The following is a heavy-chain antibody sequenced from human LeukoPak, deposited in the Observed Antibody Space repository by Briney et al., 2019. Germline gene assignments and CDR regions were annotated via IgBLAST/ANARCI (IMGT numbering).Heavy chain of an antibody. V-gene: IGHV3-53*01. CDR2: IYSDGST. D-gene: IGHD4-23*01. CDR1: GFTFSSYA. Sequence: PGGSLRLSCAASGFTFSSYAMSWVRQAPGKGLECVSIIYSDGSTDYADSVKGRFTISRDNSKNTLYLQMNSLRAEDTAVYYCARASGGYGGDAFDIWGQGTMVTVSS. J-gene: IGHJ3*02. CDR3: ARASGGYGGDAFDI.